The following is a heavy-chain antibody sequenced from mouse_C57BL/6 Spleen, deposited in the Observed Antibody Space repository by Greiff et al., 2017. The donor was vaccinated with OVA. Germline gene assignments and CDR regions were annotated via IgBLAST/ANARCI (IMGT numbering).Heavy chain of an antibody. V-gene: IGHV5-17*01. CDR1: GFTFSDYG. CDR2: ISSGSSTI. J-gene: IGHJ3*01. CDR3: AREDYYGSSPWFAY. D-gene: IGHD1-1*01. Sequence: EVKLVESGGGLVKPGGSLKLSCAASGFTFSDYGMHWVRQAPEKGLEWVAYISSGSSTIYYADTVKGRFTISRDNAKNTLFLQMTSLRSEDTAMYYCAREDYYGSSPWFAYWGQGTLVTVSA.